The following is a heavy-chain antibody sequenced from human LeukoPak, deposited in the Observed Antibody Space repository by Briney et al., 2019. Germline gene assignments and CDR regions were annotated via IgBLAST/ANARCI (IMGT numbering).Heavy chain of an antibody. D-gene: IGHD2-21*01. V-gene: IGHV3-66*01. CDR3: ARDPIPYYYGMDV. CDR1: GFTVSSNY. J-gene: IGHJ6*02. Sequence: PGGSLRLSCAASGFTVSSNYMSWVRQAPGKGLEWVSVIYSGGGTYYADSVKGRFTISRDNSKNTLYLQMNSLRAEDTAVYYCARDPIPYYYGMDVWGQGTTVTVSS. CDR2: IYSGGGT.